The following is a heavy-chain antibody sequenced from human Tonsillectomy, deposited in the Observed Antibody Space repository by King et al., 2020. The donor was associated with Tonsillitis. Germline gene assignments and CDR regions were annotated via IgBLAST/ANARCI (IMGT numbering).Heavy chain of an antibody. J-gene: IGHJ5*02. CDR2: MHYSGST. CDR1: DGSIRSDY. D-gene: IGHD6-19*01. CDR3: ARHGNTGWYVAH. V-gene: IGHV4-59*08. Sequence: VQLQESGPGLVKPSETLSLTCTVSDGSIRSDYWTWIRQPPGKGLEWIGYMHYSGSTNYNPSLKRRVTISVDTSKKQFSLKLSYVTAADTAVYYCARHGNTGWYVAHWGQGTLVTVSS.